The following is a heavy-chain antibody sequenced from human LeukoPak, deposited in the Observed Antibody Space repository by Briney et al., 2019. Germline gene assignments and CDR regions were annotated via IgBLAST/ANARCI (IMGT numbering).Heavy chain of an antibody. CDR3: ARGNYDILTGYYYYYGMDV. CDR1: GFTVSSNY. V-gene: IGHV3-66*01. Sequence: GGSLRPSCAASGFTVSSNYMSWVRQAPGKGLEWVSVIYSGGSTYYADSVKGRFTISRDNSKNTLYLQMNSLRAEDTAVYYCARGNYDILTGYYYYYGMDVWGQGTTVTVSS. J-gene: IGHJ6*02. CDR2: IYSGGST. D-gene: IGHD3-9*01.